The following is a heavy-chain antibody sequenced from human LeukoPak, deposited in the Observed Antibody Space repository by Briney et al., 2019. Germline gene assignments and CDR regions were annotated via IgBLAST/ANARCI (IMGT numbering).Heavy chain of an antibody. CDR1: GFTFSSYE. CDR3: AREREPNAFDI. CDR2: ISSRGTTI. D-gene: IGHD1-26*01. Sequence: RGSLRLSCAASGFTFSSYEMNCVRHAPGKGREGVSYISSRGTTIYYADSVKGRFTISRDNTKNSLYLQMNSLRAEDTAVYYCAREREPNAFDIWGQGTMVTVSS. V-gene: IGHV3-48*03. J-gene: IGHJ3*02.